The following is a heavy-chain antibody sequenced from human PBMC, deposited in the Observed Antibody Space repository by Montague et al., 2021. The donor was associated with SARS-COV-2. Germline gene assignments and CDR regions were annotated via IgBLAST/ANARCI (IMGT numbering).Heavy chain of an antibody. CDR2: INQGGAP. Sequence: SETLSLTCAVSRGSFSNYYWTRIRQSPGKGLEWIGEINQGGAPNYTPSLKSRVTISLDTSKEQISLKLNSVTVADTAVFFCARGRPVQGSFRHFDSISSGALDIWAQGSLVIVSS. CDR1: RGSFSNYY. D-gene: IGHD6-6*01. CDR3: ARGRPVQGSFRHFDSISSGALDI. J-gene: IGHJ3*02. V-gene: IGHV4-34*01.